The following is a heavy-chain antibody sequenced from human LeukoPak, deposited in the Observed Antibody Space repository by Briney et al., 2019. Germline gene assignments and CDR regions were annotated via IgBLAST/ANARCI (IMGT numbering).Heavy chain of an antibody. CDR2: ISAYNGNT. J-gene: IGHJ4*02. V-gene: IGHV1-18*01. CDR3: AKAERSGSSPPFDY. CDR1: GYTFTNYG. Sequence: ASVKVSCKASGYTFTNYGINWVRQAPGQGLEWMGWISAYNGNTNYAQRLQGRVTMTTDTSTSTAYMELRSLRSDDTAVYYCAKAERSGSSPPFDYWGQGTLVTVSS. D-gene: IGHD1-26*01.